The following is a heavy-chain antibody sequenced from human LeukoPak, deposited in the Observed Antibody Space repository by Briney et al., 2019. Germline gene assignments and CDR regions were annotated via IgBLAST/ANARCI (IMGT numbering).Heavy chain of an antibody. J-gene: IGHJ3*02. Sequence: PSETLSLTCTVSGGSISSYYWSWIRQPAGKGLEWIGRIYTSGSTYYNPSLKSRVTISVDTSKNQFSLKLSSMTAADTAVYYCARHPKSGSYQAAFDIWGQGTMVTVSS. CDR1: GGSISSYY. CDR2: IYTSGST. D-gene: IGHD1-26*01. CDR3: ARHPKSGSYQAAFDI. V-gene: IGHV4-4*07.